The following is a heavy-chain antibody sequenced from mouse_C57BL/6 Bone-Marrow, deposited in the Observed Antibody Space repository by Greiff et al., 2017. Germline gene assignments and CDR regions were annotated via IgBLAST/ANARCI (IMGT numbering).Heavy chain of an antibody. V-gene: IGHV14-4*01. J-gene: IGHJ1*03. CDR1: GFNIKDDY. Sequence: VQLQQSGAELVRPGASVTLSCTASGFNIKDDYMHWVKQRPEQGLEWIGWIDPENGDTEYASKFQGKATITADTSSNTAYLQLRSLTSEDTAIYYCTTAACDVWGTGTTVTVSS. CDR2: IDPENGDT. CDR3: TTAACDV.